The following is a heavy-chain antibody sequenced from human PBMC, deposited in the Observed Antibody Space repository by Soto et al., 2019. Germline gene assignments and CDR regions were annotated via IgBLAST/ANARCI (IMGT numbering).Heavy chain of an antibody. CDR1: GYSFTSYW. D-gene: IGHD6-13*01. V-gene: IGHV5-51*01. J-gene: IGHJ4*02. Sequence: GASLKISCKGSGYSFTSYWIGWVRQMPGKGLEWMGIIYPGDSDTRYSPSFQGQVTISADKSISTAYLQWSSLKASDTAMYYCARHSRWIAAAGTVDYWGQGTLVTVSS. CDR3: ARHSRWIAAAGTVDY. CDR2: IYPGDSDT.